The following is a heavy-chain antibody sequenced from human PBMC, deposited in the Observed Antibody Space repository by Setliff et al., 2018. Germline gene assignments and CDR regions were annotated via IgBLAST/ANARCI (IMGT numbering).Heavy chain of an antibody. CDR1: GGSISSGSYY. Sequence: SETLSLTCSVSGGSISSGSYYWGWIRQSPGKGLEWIGSMYYSGSTYYNPSLKGRVTLSIDTSKNQFSLKLSSVTAADAALYYCAASRAYTGAVEEWFLPKTFDFWGQGSPVTVSS. D-gene: IGHD3-10*01. J-gene: IGHJ4*02. CDR3: AASRAYTGAVEEWFLPKTFDF. V-gene: IGHV4-39*07. CDR2: MYYSGST.